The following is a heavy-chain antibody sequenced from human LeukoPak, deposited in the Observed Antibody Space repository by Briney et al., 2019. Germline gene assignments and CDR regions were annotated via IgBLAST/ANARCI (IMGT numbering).Heavy chain of an antibody. D-gene: IGHD1-26*01. Sequence: GGSLRLSCAASGFTFSSYGMHWVRQAPGKGLEWVAFIRYDGSNKYYADSVKGRFTISRDNSKNTLYLQMNSLRAEDTAVYYCAKLPDSGSYFGAFDIWGQGTMVTVSS. V-gene: IGHV3-30*02. CDR3: AKLPDSGSYFGAFDI. J-gene: IGHJ3*02. CDR1: GFTFSSYG. CDR2: IRYDGSNK.